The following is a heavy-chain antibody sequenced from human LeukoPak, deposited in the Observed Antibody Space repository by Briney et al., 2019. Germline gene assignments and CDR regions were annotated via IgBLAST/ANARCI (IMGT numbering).Heavy chain of an antibody. J-gene: IGHJ5*02. CDR2: ISGSGGST. CDR1: GFTFSSYA. CDR3: AKGGDQLPIYTTYNWFYP. Sequence: GRSLRLSCAASGFTFSSYAMSWVRQAPGKGLEWVSAISGSGGSTYYPDSVKGRFTISRDNSKKTLYLQMNSLRAEDTAVYYCAKGGDQLPIYTTYNWFYPRGQGTLGTVSS. D-gene: IGHD2-2*01. V-gene: IGHV3-23*01.